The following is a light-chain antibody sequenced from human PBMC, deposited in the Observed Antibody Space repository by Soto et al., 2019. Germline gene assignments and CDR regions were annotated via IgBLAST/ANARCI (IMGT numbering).Light chain of an antibody. J-gene: IGLJ1*01. Sequence: QSALTQPAAGSGSPGQSITISCTGTSRDVGGYNYVSWYQQYPGKAPKLMIYGVTNRPSGVSNRFSGSKTGNTASLTISGLQAEDEAYYYCFSHRRGDSHVFGTGTKVTVL. V-gene: IGLV2-14*01. CDR3: FSHRRGDSHV. CDR1: SRDVGGYNY. CDR2: GVT.